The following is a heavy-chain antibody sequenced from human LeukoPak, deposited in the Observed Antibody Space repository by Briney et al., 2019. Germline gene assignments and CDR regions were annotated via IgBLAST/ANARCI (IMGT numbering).Heavy chain of an antibody. D-gene: IGHD3-9*01. Sequence: PSETLSLTCTVSGGSISSYYWSWIRQPPGKGLEWIGYIYYSGSTNYNPSLKSRVTISVDTSKNQFSLKLSSVTAADTAVYYCARVGDFDWLFNPNWFDPWGQGTLVTVSS. CDR3: ARVGDFDWLFNPNWFDP. CDR2: IYYSGST. V-gene: IGHV4-59*01. J-gene: IGHJ5*02. CDR1: GGSISSYY.